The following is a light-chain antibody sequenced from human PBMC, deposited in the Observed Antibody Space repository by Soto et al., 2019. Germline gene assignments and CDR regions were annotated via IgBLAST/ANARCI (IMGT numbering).Light chain of an antibody. CDR3: LQHNRYPLT. CDR2: AAS. Sequence: DLQMTQSPSSLSASVGDRVTITCRASQGIGDDLGWYQQRPGKAPKRLIYAASSLQSGVPSRFSGSGSGTEFTLTISSLQPEDFATYYCLQHNRYPLTFGGGTKVEIK. CDR1: QGIGDD. J-gene: IGKJ4*01. V-gene: IGKV1-17*01.